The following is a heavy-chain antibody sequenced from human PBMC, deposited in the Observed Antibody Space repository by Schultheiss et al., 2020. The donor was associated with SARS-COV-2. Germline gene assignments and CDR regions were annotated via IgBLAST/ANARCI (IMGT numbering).Heavy chain of an antibody. CDR3: AIEGARHPRDYGMDV. V-gene: IGHV3-30*02. CDR2: IWYDGSNK. CDR1: GFTFSSYG. J-gene: IGHJ6*02. D-gene: IGHD3-10*01. Sequence: GGSLRLSCAASGFTFSSYGMHWVRQAPGKGLEWVAVIWYDGSNKYYADSVKGRFTISRDNSKNTLYLQMNSLRAEDTAVYYCAIEGARHPRDYGMDVWGQGTTVTVSS.